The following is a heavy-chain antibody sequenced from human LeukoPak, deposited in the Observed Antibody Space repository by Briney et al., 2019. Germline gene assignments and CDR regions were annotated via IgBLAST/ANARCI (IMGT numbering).Heavy chain of an antibody. CDR2: ISYDGSNK. D-gene: IGHD3-16*01. J-gene: IGHJ4*02. CDR3: ARSEDYDYVWGSPTDY. V-gene: IGHV3-30-3*01. CDR1: GFTFSSYA. Sequence: GGSLRLSCAASGFTFSSYAMHWVRQAPGKGLEWVAVISYDGSNKYYADSVKGRFTISRDNSKNTLYLQMNSLRAEDTAVYYCARSEDYDYVWGSPTDYWGQGTLVTVSS.